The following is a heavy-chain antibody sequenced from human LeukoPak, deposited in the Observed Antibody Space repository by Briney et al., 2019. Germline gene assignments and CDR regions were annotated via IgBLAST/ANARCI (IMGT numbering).Heavy chain of an antibody. J-gene: IGHJ3*02. CDR1: GYSISSGYY. V-gene: IGHV4-38-2*02. D-gene: IGHD7-27*01. Sequence: SETLSLTCTVSGYSISSGYYWGWIRQPPGKGLEWIGSIYHSGSTYYNPSLKSRVTISVDTSKNQFSLKLSSVTAADTAVYYCARQPLWGSDAFDIWGQGTMVTVSS. CDR3: ARQPLWGSDAFDI. CDR2: IYHSGST.